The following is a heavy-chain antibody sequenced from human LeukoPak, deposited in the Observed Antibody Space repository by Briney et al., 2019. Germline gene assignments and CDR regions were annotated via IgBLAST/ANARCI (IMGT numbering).Heavy chain of an antibody. CDR3: ARGITMVRGVTYYGMDV. CDR1: GFTFDDYG. V-gene: IGHV3-20*04. D-gene: IGHD3-10*01. CDR2: INWNGGST. Sequence: GESLRLSCAASGFTFDDYGMSWVRQAPGKGLEWVSGINWNGGSTGYADSVKGRFTISRDNAKNSLYLQMNSLRAEDTALYYCARGITMVRGVTYYGMDVWGQGTTVTVSS. J-gene: IGHJ6*02.